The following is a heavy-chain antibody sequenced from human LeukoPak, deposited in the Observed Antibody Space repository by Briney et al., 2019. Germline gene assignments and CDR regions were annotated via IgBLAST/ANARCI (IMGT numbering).Heavy chain of an antibody. V-gene: IGHV4-39*02. CDR2: INYSGSI. CDR3: AREAYDVLTSDWFDP. J-gene: IGHJ5*02. Sequence: SETLSLTCTVSGGSISTSTYYWVWIRQPPGKGLEWIGSINYSGSIYYNPSLKSRVIIFVDTSKNQFSLKLSSVTAADTAMYYCAREAYDVLTSDWFDPWGQGTLVTVSS. CDR1: GGSISTSTYY. D-gene: IGHD3-9*01.